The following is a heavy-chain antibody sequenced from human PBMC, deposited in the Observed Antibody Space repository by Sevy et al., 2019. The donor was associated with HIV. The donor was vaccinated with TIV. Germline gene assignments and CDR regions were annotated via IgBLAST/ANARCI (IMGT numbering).Heavy chain of an antibody. CDR2: IWYDGSNK. J-gene: IGHJ6*02. V-gene: IGHV3-33*01. CDR1: GFTFSSYG. CDR3: ARDLRYYGMDV. Sequence: GGSLRLSCAASGFTFSSYGMHWVRQAPGKGLEWVAVIWYDGSNKYYADSVKGRFTISRDNSKNTLYLQMNSLRAKDTAVYYCARDLRYYGMDVWGQGTTVTVSS.